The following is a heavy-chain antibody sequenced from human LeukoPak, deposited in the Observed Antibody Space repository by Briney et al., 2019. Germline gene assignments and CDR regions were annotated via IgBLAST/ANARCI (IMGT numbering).Heavy chain of an antibody. J-gene: IGHJ5*02. CDR1: GGSISSYY. CDR2: IYTSGST. Sequence: PSETLSLTCTASGGSISSYYWSRIRQPAGKGLEWIGRIYTSGSTNYNPSLKSRVTMSVDTSKNQFSLKLSSVTAADTAVYYCARASGWYLGNWFDPWGQGTLVTVSS. V-gene: IGHV4-4*07. D-gene: IGHD6-19*01. CDR3: ARASGWYLGNWFDP.